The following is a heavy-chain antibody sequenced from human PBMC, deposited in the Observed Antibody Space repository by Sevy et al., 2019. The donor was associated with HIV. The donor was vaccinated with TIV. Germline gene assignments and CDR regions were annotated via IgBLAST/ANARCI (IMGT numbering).Heavy chain of an antibody. J-gene: IGHJ3*02. CDR1: GYIFSDYN. CDR2: INPNSGVT. V-gene: IGHV1-2*06. D-gene: IGHD3-3*01. CDR3: VREDINAPRTLLSFDI. Sequence: ASVKVSCKTTGYIFSDYNMHWVRQAPGQGLEWMALINPNSGVTIYAHNFRGRVSVTRDTSMSTAYMELSGPTSDETAVYYCVREDINAPRTLLSFDIWGQGTMVTVSS.